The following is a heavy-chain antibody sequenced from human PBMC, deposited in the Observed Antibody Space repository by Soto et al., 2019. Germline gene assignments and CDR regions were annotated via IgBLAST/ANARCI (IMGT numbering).Heavy chain of an antibody. CDR3: ARVYCSSTSCYHYYYMDV. Sequence: SQTLSLTCAISGDSVSSNSAAWNWIRQSPSRGLEWLGRTYYRSKWYNDYAVSVKSRITINPDTSKNQFSPQLNSVTPEDTAVYYCARVYCSSTSCYHYYYMDVWGKGTTVTVSS. CDR2: TYYRSKWYN. CDR1: GDSVSSNSAA. V-gene: IGHV6-1*01. D-gene: IGHD2-2*01. J-gene: IGHJ6*03.